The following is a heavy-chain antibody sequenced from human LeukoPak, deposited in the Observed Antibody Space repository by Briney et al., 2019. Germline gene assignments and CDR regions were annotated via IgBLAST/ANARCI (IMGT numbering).Heavy chain of an antibody. D-gene: IGHD2-15*01. V-gene: IGHV3-21*01. CDR2: ISSSSSYI. Sequence: GGSLRLSCAASGFTFSSYSMNWVRQVPGKGLEWVSSISSSSSYIYYADSVKGRFTISRDNAKNSLYLQMNSLRAEDTAVYYCASAFFSYCSGGSCYLDYWGQGTLVTVSS. CDR3: ASAFFSYCSGGSCYLDY. CDR1: GFTFSSYS. J-gene: IGHJ4*02.